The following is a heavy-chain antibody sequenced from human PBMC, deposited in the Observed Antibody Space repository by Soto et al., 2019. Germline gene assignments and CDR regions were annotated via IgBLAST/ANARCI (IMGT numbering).Heavy chain of an antibody. J-gene: IGHJ4*02. CDR2: ISWNSGNI. CDR1: GFTFDDYA. D-gene: IGHD5-18*01. Sequence: SLKISCAASGFTFDDYAMHWVRQVLGKGLEWVSSISWNSGNIGYADSVKGRFTTSRDNAKNSLYLQMNSLRPEDTALYYCVRSKGGYSYGTPFDYWGQGTLVTVSS. CDR3: VRSKGGYSYGTPFDY. V-gene: IGHV3-9*01.